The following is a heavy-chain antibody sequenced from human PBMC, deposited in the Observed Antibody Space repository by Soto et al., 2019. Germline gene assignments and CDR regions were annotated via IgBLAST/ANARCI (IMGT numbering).Heavy chain of an antibody. Sequence: SVKVSCKASGGTFSSYAISWVRQAPGQGLEWMGGIIPILGTANYAQKFQGRVTITADESTSTAYMELSSLRSEDTAVYYCARNGVTDYQFDYWGQGTLVTVSS. V-gene: IGHV1-69*13. CDR1: GGTFSSYA. D-gene: IGHD4-17*01. CDR2: IIPILGTA. CDR3: ARNGVTDYQFDY. J-gene: IGHJ4*02.